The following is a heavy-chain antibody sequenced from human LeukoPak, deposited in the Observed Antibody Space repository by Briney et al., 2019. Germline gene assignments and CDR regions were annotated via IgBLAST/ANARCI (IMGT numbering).Heavy chain of an antibody. Sequence: PSETLSLTCNVSGGSFSDYYWTWIRQSPGKGLEWIGEINHSGSTNYNPSLKSRVTISVDTSKNQFSLKLSSVTAADTAVYYCARDLLKARLRYFDWSKRGNWFDPWGQGTLVTVSS. D-gene: IGHD3-9*01. CDR1: GGSFSDYY. J-gene: IGHJ5*02. CDR2: INHSGST. V-gene: IGHV4-34*01. CDR3: ARDLLKARLRYFDWSKRGNWFDP.